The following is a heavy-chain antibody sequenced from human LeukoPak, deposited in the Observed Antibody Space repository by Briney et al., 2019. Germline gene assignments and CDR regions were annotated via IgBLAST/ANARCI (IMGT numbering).Heavy chain of an antibody. CDR3: AKLLVTGIDDAFDI. Sequence: PSETLSLTCTVSGGSISSYYWSRIRQPPGKGLEWIGYIYYSGSTNYNPSLKSRVTISVDTSKNQFSLKLRSVTAADTAVYYCAKLLVTGIDDAFDIWGQGTMVTVSS. CDR2: IYYSGST. J-gene: IGHJ3*02. CDR1: GGSISSYY. D-gene: IGHD1-20*01. V-gene: IGHV4-59*01.